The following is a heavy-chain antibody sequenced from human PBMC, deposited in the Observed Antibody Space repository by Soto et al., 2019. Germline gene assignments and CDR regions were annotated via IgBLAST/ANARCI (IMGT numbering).Heavy chain of an antibody. CDR1: GFTFSSYS. Sequence: EVQLVESGGGLVQPGGSLRLSCAASGFTFSSYSMNWVRQAPGKGLEWVSYISSSGGSTYYADSVKGRFTISRDNSKNMLYLQMNNLRAEDTAVYYCAKAQGGSYFDYWGQGTLVTVSS. D-gene: IGHD2-15*01. CDR2: ISSSGGST. V-gene: IGHV3-23*04. CDR3: AKAQGGSYFDY. J-gene: IGHJ4*02.